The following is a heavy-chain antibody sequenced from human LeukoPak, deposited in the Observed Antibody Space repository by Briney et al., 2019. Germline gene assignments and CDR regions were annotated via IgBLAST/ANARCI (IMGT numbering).Heavy chain of an antibody. J-gene: IGHJ4*02. V-gene: IGHV3-21*01. CDR3: ARSRDYYDITGYRTFAF. D-gene: IGHD3-22*01. Sequence: GGSLRLSCAASGFTFSSYAMSWVRQAPGKGLEWVSSISSTSASIYYGDPVKGRFTISRDNTKSTLFLQMNSLRAEDTAVYYCARSRDYYDITGYRTFAFWGQGTLVTVSS. CDR1: GFTFSSYA. CDR2: ISSTSASI.